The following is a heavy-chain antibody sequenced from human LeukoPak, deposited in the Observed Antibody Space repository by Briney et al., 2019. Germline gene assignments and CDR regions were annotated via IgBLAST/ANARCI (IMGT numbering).Heavy chain of an antibody. V-gene: IGHV4-34*01. D-gene: IGHD2-2*02. J-gene: IGHJ5*02. CDR3: ARGRTVVVVPAAIRFWFDP. CDR2: INHSGST. Sequence: PSETLSLTCAVYGGSFSGYYWSRIRQPPGKGLEWIGEINHSGSTNYNPSLKSRVTISVDTSKNQFSLKLSSVTAADTAVYYCARGRTVVVVPAAIRFWFDPWGQGTLVTVSS. CDR1: GGSFSGYY.